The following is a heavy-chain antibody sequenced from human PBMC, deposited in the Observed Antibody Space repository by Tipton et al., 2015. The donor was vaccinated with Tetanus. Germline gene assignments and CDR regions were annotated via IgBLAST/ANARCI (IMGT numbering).Heavy chain of an antibody. CDR3: ARANCDLSMKGPFDA. CDR2: VSSSGST. CDR1: GDSLRTGDRN. J-gene: IGHJ5*02. D-gene: IGHD3-3*01. Sequence: LRLSCTVSGDSLRTGDRNWSWIRPPPGKGLEWLAYVSSSGSTNSDYFLKSRITISRDTSTNQYFLKLSSVTPADTAVYFCARANCDLSMKGPFDAWGQGLMVVVSA. V-gene: IGHV4-61*08.